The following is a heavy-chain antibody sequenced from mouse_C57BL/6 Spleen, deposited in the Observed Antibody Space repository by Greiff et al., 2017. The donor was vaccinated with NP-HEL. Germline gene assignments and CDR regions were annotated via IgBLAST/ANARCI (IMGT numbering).Heavy chain of an antibody. CDR1: GYTFTSYW. J-gene: IGHJ4*01. CDR3: ARGTPSPYYYAMDY. Sequence: VKLQQPGAELVKPRASVKLSCKASGYTFTSYWMQWVKQRPGQGLEWIGEIDPSDSYTNYNQKFKGKATLTVDTSSSTAYMQLSSLTSEDSAVYYCARGTPSPYYYAMDYWGQGTSVTVSS. V-gene: IGHV1-50*01. CDR2: IDPSDSYT. D-gene: IGHD3-1*01.